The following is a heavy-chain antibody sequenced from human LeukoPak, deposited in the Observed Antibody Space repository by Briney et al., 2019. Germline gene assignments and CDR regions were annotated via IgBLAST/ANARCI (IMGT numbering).Heavy chain of an antibody. D-gene: IGHD3-10*01. CDR3: AKPFSVTMVRGVITGAFDI. CDR2: ISGSGGST. V-gene: IGHV3-23*01. J-gene: IGHJ3*02. Sequence: PGGSLRLSYAASGFTFSSYAMSWVRQAPGKGLEWVSAISGSGGSTYYADSVKGRFTISRDNSKNTLYLQMNSLRAEDTAVYYCAKPFSVTMVRGVITGAFDIWGQGTMVTVSS. CDR1: GFTFSSYA.